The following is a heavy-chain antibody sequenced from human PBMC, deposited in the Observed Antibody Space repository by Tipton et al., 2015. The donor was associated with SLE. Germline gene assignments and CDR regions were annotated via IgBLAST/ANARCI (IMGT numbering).Heavy chain of an antibody. D-gene: IGHD1-26*01. V-gene: IGHV3-7*04. CDR1: GFTFSSYW. Sequence: QLVQSGGGLVQPGGSLRLSCAASGFTFSSYWMNWVRQAPGRGLEWVANIRQDGNDKYYVDSVKGRFTVSRDNGENSLYLQMNSLRAEDTAVYYCARGGLIVGPSSFDSWGQGTLVAVSS. CDR3: ARGGLIVGPSSFDS. CDR2: IRQDGNDK. J-gene: IGHJ4*02.